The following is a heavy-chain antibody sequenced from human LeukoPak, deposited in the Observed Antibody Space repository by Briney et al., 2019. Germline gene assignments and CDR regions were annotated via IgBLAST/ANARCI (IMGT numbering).Heavy chain of an antibody. Sequence: ASVKVSCKASGYTFTGYYMHWVRQAPGQGLEWMGWINTNTGNPTYAQGFTGRFVFSLDTSVSTAYLQISSLKAEDTAVYYCARRAILSVYAFDIWGQGTMVTVSS. J-gene: IGHJ3*02. CDR1: GYTFTGYY. CDR2: INTNTGNP. D-gene: IGHD3-16*01. V-gene: IGHV7-4-1*02. CDR3: ARRAILSVYAFDI.